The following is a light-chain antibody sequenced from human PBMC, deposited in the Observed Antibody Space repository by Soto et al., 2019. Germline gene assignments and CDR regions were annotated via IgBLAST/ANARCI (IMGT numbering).Light chain of an antibody. CDR3: QQYGSSPIT. CDR1: QSVSSN. CDR2: GAS. J-gene: IGKJ5*01. Sequence: IVLTQSPGTLSLSPGERTTLSCRASQSVSSNLAWYQQKPGQAPRLLIYGASTRATGIPARFSGSGSGTDFTLTISRLEPEDFAVYYCQQYGSSPITVGQGTRLEIK. V-gene: IGKV3-20*01.